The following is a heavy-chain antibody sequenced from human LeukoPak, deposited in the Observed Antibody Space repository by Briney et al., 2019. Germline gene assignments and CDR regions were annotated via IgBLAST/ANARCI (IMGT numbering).Heavy chain of an antibody. Sequence: PSETLSLTCTVSGGSISSYYWSWIRQPAGKGLEWIGYIYYSGSTNYNPSLKSRVTISVDTSKNQFSLKLSSVTAADTAVYYCARAGTQGPLWFGELLPRPPNYYYYYYMDVWGKGTTVTISS. J-gene: IGHJ6*03. V-gene: IGHV4-59*01. CDR3: ARAGTQGPLWFGELLPRPPNYYYYYYMDV. CDR2: IYYSGST. CDR1: GGSISSYY. D-gene: IGHD3-10*01.